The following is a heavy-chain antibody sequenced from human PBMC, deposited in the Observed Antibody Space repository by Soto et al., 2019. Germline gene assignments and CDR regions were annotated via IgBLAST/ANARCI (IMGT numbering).Heavy chain of an antibody. CDR2: IGGSGVSA. V-gene: IGHV3-23*01. Sequence: GGSLRLSCAVSGFTFSSSGMSWVRQAPGKGLQWVSTIGGSGVSAYYADSVQGRFTISRDNSKNTLYLRMNNLRAEDTAVYYCAKWIRPALRGVFPPFDFWGQGTLVTVSS. CDR3: AKWIRPALRGVFPPFDF. CDR1: GFTFSSSG. D-gene: IGHD3-10*01. J-gene: IGHJ4*02.